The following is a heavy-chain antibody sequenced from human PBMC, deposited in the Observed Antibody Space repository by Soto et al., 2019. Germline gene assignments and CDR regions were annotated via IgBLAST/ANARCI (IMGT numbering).Heavy chain of an antibody. Sequence: QVQLVEAGGGVVQPGRSLRLSCAASGFTFSSYGMHWVRQAPGKGLEWVAVISYDGSNKYYADSVKGRFTISRDNSKKTRYRQMNRLRAEDPGVYYCEKDRRKVVVAAPFDYWGQVTLVTLSS. CDR1: GFTFSSYG. J-gene: IGHJ4*02. D-gene: IGHD2-15*01. V-gene: IGHV3-30*18. CDR2: ISYDGSNK. CDR3: EKDRRKVVVAAPFDY.